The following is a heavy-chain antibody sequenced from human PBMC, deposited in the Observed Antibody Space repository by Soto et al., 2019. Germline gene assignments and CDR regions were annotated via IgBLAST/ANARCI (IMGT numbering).Heavy chain of an antibody. CDR1: GFTFSSYA. J-gene: IGHJ6*02. D-gene: IGHD4-17*01. Sequence: GGSLRLSCAASGFTFSSYAMSWVRQAPGKGLEWVSAISGSGGSTYYADSVKGRFTISRDNSKNTLYLQMNSLRAEDTAVYYCAKVSRYGDPYYYYYGMDVWGQGTTVTVSS. CDR3: AKVSRYGDPYYYYYGMDV. CDR2: ISGSGGST. V-gene: IGHV3-23*01.